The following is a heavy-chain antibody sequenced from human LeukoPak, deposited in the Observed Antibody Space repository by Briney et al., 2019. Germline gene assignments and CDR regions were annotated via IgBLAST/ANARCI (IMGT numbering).Heavy chain of an antibody. V-gene: IGHV3-30*18. D-gene: IGHD3-10*01. Sequence: GGSLRLSCAASGFTFSSYGMHWVRQAPGKGLEWVAVISYDGSNKYYADSVKGRFTISRDNAKNTLYLQMNSLRAEDTAVYYCAKDASLWFGEFYFDYWGQGTLVTVSS. J-gene: IGHJ4*02. CDR1: GFTFSSYG. CDR3: AKDASLWFGEFYFDY. CDR2: ISYDGSNK.